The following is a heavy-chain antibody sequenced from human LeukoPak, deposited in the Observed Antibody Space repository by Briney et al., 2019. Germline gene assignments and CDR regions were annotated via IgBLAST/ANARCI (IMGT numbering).Heavy chain of an antibody. CDR3: ARMGPGYCSSSSCYPWFDP. J-gene: IGHJ5*02. CDR1: GGTFSSYA. Sequence: ASVKVSCKASGGTFSSYAISWVRQAPGQGLEWMGWINPDSGGTYYAQKFQGRVTMTRDTSISTAYMELSRLRSDDTAIYYCARMGPGYCSSSSCYPWFDPWGQGTLVTVSS. D-gene: IGHD2-2*01. V-gene: IGHV1-2*02. CDR2: INPDSGGT.